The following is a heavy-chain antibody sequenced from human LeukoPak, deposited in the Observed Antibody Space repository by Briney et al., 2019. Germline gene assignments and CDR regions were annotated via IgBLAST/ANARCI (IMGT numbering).Heavy chain of an antibody. D-gene: IGHD1-26*01. CDR2: INEDGSDK. V-gene: IGHV3-7*05. CDR3: ATWSNAWEFDY. CDR1: GFTFSSSW. Sequence: PGGSLRLSCAASGFTFSSSWMTWVRQAPGKELEWVAHINEDGSDKYYVDSVTGRFSISRDNTKNSLYLQMSSLRAEDTAVYYCATWSNAWEFDYWGQGTLVSVSS. J-gene: IGHJ4*02.